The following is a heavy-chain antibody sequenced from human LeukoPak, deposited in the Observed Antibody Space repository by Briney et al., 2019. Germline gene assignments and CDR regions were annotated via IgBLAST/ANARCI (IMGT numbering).Heavy chain of an antibody. Sequence: GASLRLSCAASGFTFSSYAMTWVRQAPGKGLEWVSAINGSGGSTYYADSVKGRFTISRDNSKNTLYLQMNSLRAEDTAVYYCAKASAYYDSSGYRYYFDYWGQGTLVTVSP. V-gene: IGHV3-23*01. CDR3: AKASAYYDSSGYRYYFDY. CDR1: GFTFSSYA. J-gene: IGHJ4*02. D-gene: IGHD3-22*01. CDR2: INGSGGST.